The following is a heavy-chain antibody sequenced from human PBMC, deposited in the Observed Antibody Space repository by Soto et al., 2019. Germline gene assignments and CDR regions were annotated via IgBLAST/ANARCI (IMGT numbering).Heavy chain of an antibody. CDR3: ARGHSSSWRGSNWFDP. V-gene: IGHV4-34*01. Sequence: QVQLQQWGAGLLKPSETLSLTCAVYGGSFSGYYWSWIRQPPGKGLEWIGEINHSGSTNYNPSLKRRVTISVDTSKNQFSLKLSSVTAADTAVYYCARGHSSSWRGSNWFDPWGQGTLVTVSS. CDR1: GGSFSGYY. CDR2: INHSGST. D-gene: IGHD6-13*01. J-gene: IGHJ5*02.